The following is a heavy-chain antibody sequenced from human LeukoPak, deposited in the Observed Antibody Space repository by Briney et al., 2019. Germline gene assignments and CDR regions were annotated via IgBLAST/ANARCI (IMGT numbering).Heavy chain of an antibody. D-gene: IGHD6-19*01. CDR1: GFTFSSYS. CDR3: ARGFIAVVGFEY. V-gene: IGHV3-21*01. CDR2: ISSSSSYI. Sequence: PGGSLRLSCAASGFTFSSYSMNWVRQAPGKGLEWVSSISSSSSYIYYAGSVKGRFTISRDNAKNSLYLQMNSLRAEDTAVYYCARGFIAVVGFEYWGQGTLVTASS. J-gene: IGHJ4*02.